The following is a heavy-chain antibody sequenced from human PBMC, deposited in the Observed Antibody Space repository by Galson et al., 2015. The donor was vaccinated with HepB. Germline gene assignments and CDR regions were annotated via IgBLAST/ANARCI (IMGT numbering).Heavy chain of an antibody. CDR1: GYTFSTYS. CDR2: ISAYNRRT. J-gene: IGHJ5*02. Sequence: SVKVSCKASGYTFSTYSITWVRQAPGQGLEWMGWISAYNRRTNYAQKFQGRVTMSSDTSTNTAYMELRRLRSDDTAVYYCARGALVAVVGANLNNWFAPWGQGTLVTVSS. CDR3: ARGALVAVVGANLNNWFAP. V-gene: IGHV1-18*01. D-gene: IGHD2-15*01.